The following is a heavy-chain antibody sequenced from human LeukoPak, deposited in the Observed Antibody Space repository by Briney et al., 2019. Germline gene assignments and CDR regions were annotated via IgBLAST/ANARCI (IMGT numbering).Heavy chain of an antibody. J-gene: IGHJ4*02. V-gene: IGHV3-73*01. CDR2: IRSKADSYAT. D-gene: IGHD2-21*02. CDR3: TRLWGDCGGDCYSHDF. CDR1: GFTFSGSV. Sequence: GGSLRLSCVASGFTFSGSVMHWVRQASGKGLEWVGRIRSKADSYATAYAASVKGRFTISRDDSKNTAYLQMNSLRTEDTAVYYCTRLWGDCGGDCYSHDFWGQGALVTVSS.